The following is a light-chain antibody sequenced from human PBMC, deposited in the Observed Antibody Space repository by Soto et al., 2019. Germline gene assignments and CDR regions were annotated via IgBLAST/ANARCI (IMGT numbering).Light chain of an antibody. CDR2: DAS. CDR1: HSVSSDY. V-gene: IGKV3-20*01. J-gene: IGKJ1*01. Sequence: EIVLTQSPGTLSLSPGEGATLSCRASHSVSSDYLAWYQQKPGQAPRLLIYDASSRATGIPDRFSGSGSGTDFTLTISRLEPEDFAVYYCQHYGRSFWTFGQGTKVDIK. CDR3: QHYGRSFWT.